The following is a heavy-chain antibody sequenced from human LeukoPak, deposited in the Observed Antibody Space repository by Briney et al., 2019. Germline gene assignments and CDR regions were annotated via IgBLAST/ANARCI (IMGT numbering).Heavy chain of an antibody. CDR1: GFSVSSNY. D-gene: IGHD3-10*01. CDR3: AKAPLDYYGSGSYFPSFDY. Sequence: GGSLRLSCAASGFSVSSNYMSWVRQAPGKGLEWVLVIYSGSTTYYADCVKGRFTISRDNSKNTLYLQMNSLRAEDTAVYYCAKAPLDYYGSGSYFPSFDYWGQGTLVTVSS. J-gene: IGHJ4*02. V-gene: IGHV3-53*01. CDR2: IYSGSTT.